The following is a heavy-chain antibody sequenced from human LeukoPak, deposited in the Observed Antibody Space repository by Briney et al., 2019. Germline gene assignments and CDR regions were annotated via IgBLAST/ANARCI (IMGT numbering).Heavy chain of an antibody. D-gene: IGHD3-9*01. Sequence: GASVKVSCKASGYTFTGYYMHWVRQAPGQGLEWMGRINPNSGGTNYAQKFQGRVTMTRDTSISTAYMELSRLRSDDTAVYYCARDHNPYIPIDKFDTYNWFDPGPGNPGHRLL. V-gene: IGHV1-2*06. J-gene: IGHJ5*02. CDR1: GYTFTGYY. CDR2: INPNSGGT. CDR3: ARDHNPYIPIDKFDTYNWFDP.